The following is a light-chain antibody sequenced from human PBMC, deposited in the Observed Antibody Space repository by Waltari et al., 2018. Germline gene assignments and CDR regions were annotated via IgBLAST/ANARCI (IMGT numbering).Light chain of an antibody. CDR1: SSDVGSSNF. V-gene: IGLV2-23*01. Sequence: QSALTQPASVSGSPGQSITISCTGTSSDVGSSNFVSWYQHHPGKAPKLMIFEGSRRPSGISNRFSGSKSGNTASLTISGLQAEDEAGYYCCSYAGSRTYVFGAGTKVTVL. CDR2: EGS. J-gene: IGLJ1*01. CDR3: CSYAGSRTYV.